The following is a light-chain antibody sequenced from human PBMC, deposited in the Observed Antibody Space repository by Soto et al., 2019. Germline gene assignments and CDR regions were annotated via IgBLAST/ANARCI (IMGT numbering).Light chain of an antibody. CDR3: QQRSNWPSLT. V-gene: IGKV3D-20*02. CDR2: GAS. J-gene: IGKJ4*01. CDR1: QSVSNNY. Sequence: EIVLTQSPGTLSLSPGERATLSCRASQSVSNNYLAWYQQKPGQAPRLLIYGASSRATGIPDRFSGSGSGTDFTLTISRLEPEDFAVYYCQQRSNWPSLTFGGGTKVDI.